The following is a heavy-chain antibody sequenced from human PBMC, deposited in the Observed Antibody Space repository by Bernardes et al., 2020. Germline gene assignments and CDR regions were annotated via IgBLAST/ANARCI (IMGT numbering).Heavy chain of an antibody. D-gene: IGHD3-3*01. CDR1: GYTFTSYG. CDR3: ARDYKSATIFGVFPSALYYYGMDV. J-gene: IGHJ6*04. V-gene: IGHV1-18*01. CDR2: ISAYNGNT. Sequence: ASVKVSCKASGYTFTSYGISWVRQAPGQGLEWMGWISAYNGNTNYAQKLQGRVTMTTDTSTSTAYMELRSLRSDDTAVYYCARDYKSATIFGVFPSALYYYGMDVWGKGTTVTVSS.